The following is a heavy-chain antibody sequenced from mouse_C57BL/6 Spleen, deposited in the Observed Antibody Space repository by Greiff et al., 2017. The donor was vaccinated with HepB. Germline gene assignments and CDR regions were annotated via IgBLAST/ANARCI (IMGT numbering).Heavy chain of an antibody. CDR1: GFTFSSYA. J-gene: IGHJ3*01. CDR2: ISSGGDYI. D-gene: IGHD1-1*01. V-gene: IGHV5-9-1*02. CDR3: TRGSYGFAY. Sequence: EVKLMESGEGLVKPGGSLKLSCAASGFTFSSYAMSWVRQTPEKRLEWVAYISSGGDYIYYADTVKGRFTISRDNARNTLYLQMSSLKSEDTAMYYCTRGSYGFAYWGQGTLVTVSA.